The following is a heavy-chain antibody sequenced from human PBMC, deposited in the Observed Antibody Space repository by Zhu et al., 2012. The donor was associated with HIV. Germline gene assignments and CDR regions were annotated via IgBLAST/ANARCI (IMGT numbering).Heavy chain of an antibody. V-gene: IGHV4-59*01. D-gene: IGHD6-19*01. CDR1: GGSISSYY. CDR3: ARGIAVAGALAEYFQH. Sequence: QVQLQESGPGLVKPSETLSLTCTVSGGSISSYYWSWIRQPPGKGLEWIGYIYYSGSTNYNPSLKSRVTISVDTSKDQFSLKLSSVTAADTAVYYCARGIAVAGALAEYFQHVGPGPPWSTVSS. CDR2: IYYSGST. J-gene: IGHJ1*01.